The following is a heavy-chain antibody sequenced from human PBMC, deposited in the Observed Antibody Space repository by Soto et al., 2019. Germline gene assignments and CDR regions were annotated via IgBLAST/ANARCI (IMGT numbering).Heavy chain of an antibody. CDR3: ARGPEEYAFDI. D-gene: IGHD3-10*01. CDR2: ISSNGGST. J-gene: IGHJ3*02. Sequence: EVQLVESGGGLVQPGGSLRLSCAASGFTFSSYAMHWVRQAPGKGLEYVSAISSNGGSTYYANSVKGRFTISRDNSKNTQNLQMGSLRAEDKDGYYGARGPEEYAFDIWGQGTMVTVSS. V-gene: IGHV3-64*01. CDR1: GFTFSSYA.